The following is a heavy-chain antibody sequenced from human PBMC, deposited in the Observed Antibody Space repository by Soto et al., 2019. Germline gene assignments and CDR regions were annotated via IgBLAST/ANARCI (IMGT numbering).Heavy chain of an antibody. D-gene: IGHD4-17*01. V-gene: IGHV1-8*01. J-gene: IGHJ4*02. CDR1: GYTFTSYD. CDR2: MNPNSGDT. CDR3: ARDGSKIDGYGVQLGY. Sequence: QVQLVQSGAEVKKPGASVKVSCKASGYTFTSYDINWVRQATGQGLDWMGRMNPNSGDTGLAQKFQGRITMTRNTSIPTAYMELSSLRSEDTAVYYCARDGSKIDGYGVQLGYWGQGTVVTVSS.